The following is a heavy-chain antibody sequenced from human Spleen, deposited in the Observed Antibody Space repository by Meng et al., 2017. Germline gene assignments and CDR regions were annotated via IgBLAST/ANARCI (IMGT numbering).Heavy chain of an antibody. J-gene: IGHJ4*02. CDR1: GFTFSSYW. Sequence: GESLKISCAASGFTFSSYWMSWVRQAPGKGLEWVANIDQGGIEKYYADSAKGRFTISRDNAKDSLYLQMHSPRAEDTAVYYCARVQREYGSSSEEIDYWGQGTLVTVSS. CDR3: ARVQREYGSSSEEIDY. CDR2: IDQGGIEK. V-gene: IGHV3-7*01. D-gene: IGHD6-6*01.